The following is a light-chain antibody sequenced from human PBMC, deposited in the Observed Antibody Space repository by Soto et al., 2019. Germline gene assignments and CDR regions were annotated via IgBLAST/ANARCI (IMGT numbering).Light chain of an antibody. V-gene: IGKV3-20*01. J-gene: IGKJ2*01. CDR3: QHYGNSLYT. CDR1: QSVSSSS. Sequence: DIVLTQSPGTLYLSPGERATLSCRASQSVSSSSLAWYQQKPGQTPRLLIYGASTRATGIPDRFSGSGSGTDFTLTISRLEPEDFAVYYCQHYGNSLYTFGPGTKLEIK. CDR2: GAS.